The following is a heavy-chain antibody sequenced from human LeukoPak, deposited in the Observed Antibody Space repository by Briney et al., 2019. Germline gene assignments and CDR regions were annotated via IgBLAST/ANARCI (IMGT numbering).Heavy chain of an antibody. D-gene: IGHD3-16*02. CDR1: GYTFTSYD. CDR2: MNPNSGNT. Sequence: ASVKVSCKASGYTFTSYDINWVRQATGQGLEWMGWMNPNSGNTGYAQKFQGRVTMTRNTSISTAYMVLSSLRSEDTAVYYCARAIGIPDDAFDIWGQGTMVTVSS. V-gene: IGHV1-8*01. CDR3: ARAIGIPDDAFDI. J-gene: IGHJ3*02.